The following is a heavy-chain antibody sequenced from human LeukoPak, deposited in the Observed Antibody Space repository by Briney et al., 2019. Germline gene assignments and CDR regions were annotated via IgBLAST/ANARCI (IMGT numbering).Heavy chain of an antibody. V-gene: IGHV3-21*01. CDR1: GFTFSSYI. D-gene: IGHD5-24*01. CDR2: ISSGSNFI. CDR3: ARDGIATNDY. Sequence: GGSLRLSCAASGFTFSSYIMNWVRQAPGKGLEWVSSISSGSNFIYYADSVKGRFTISRDNSMNTLYLQMGSLRAEDTAVYYCARDGIATNDYWGQGILVTVSS. J-gene: IGHJ4*02.